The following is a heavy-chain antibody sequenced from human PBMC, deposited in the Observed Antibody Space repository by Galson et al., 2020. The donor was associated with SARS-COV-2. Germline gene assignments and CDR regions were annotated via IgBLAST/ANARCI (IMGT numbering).Heavy chain of an antibody. J-gene: IGHJ5*02. D-gene: IGHD3-10*01. CDR3: AGVGGFGDSGDWFDP. V-gene: IGHV4-34*01. CDR1: GGSFSGYY. Sequence: SETLSLTCAVYGGSFSGYYWSWIRQPPGKGLEWIGEINSSGSTNYNPSLKSRVTISVDRSKNQFSLKLSSVTAADTAVYYCAGVGGFGDSGDWFDPWGQGTLVTVSS. CDR2: INSSGST.